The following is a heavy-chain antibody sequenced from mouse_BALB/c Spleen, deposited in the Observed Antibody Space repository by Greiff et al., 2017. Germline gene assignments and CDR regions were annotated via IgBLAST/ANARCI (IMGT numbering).Heavy chain of an antibody. J-gene: IGHJ4*01. CDR1: GYTFSSYW. CDR2: ILPGSGST. V-gene: IGHV1-9*01. D-gene: IGHD1-1*01. CDR3: ARGGVTTVVEGMDY. Sequence: QVHVKQSGAELMKPGASVKISCKATGYTFSSYWIEWVKQRPGHGLEWIGEILPGSGSTNYNEKFKGKATFTADTSSNTAYMQLSSLTSEDSAVYYCARGGVTTVVEGMDYWGQGTSVTVSS.